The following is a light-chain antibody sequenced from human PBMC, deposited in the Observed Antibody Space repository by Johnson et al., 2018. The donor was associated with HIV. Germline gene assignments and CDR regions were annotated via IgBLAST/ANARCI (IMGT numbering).Light chain of an antibody. CDR2: DNN. V-gene: IGLV1-51*01. CDR1: SSNIGKNY. Sequence: QAVLTQPPSVSAAPGQMVSISCSGSSSNIGKNYVSWYQQFPGTAPKLLIYDNNKRPSGIPDRFSGSKSGPSATLGITGLQTGDEADYYCGTWDSSLSAYVFGTGTKVAVL. J-gene: IGLJ1*01. CDR3: GTWDSSLSAYV.